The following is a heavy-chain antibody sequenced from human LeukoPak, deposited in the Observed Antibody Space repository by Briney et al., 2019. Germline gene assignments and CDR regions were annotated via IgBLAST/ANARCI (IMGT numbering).Heavy chain of an antibody. D-gene: IGHD3-9*01. CDR3: ARGDIAFDY. CDR2: TYYRSKWNK. V-gene: IGHV6-1*01. Sequence: SQTLSLTCAVSGDSVSSNSAVWNWIRQAPSRGLEWLGKTYYRSKWNKGYAISVKSRISINPDTSKNQFTLQLNSVTPEDAAVYYCARGDIAFDYWGQGILVTVSS. CDR1: GDSVSSNSAV. J-gene: IGHJ4*02.